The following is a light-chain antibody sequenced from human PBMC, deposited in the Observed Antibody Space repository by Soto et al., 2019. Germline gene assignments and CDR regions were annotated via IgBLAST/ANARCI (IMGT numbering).Light chain of an antibody. V-gene: IGKV3-15*01. CDR1: QSASRS. Sequence: DIVLTQSPATPSLSPGQRPTLSCRASQSASRSLAWYQQKPGQAPRLLIYGASTRATGIPARFSGSASGTEFTLTISRLKYEDGAVYYGQHYGNSTLTFGQGTRLEIK. CDR3: QHYGNSTLT. J-gene: IGKJ5*01. CDR2: GAS.